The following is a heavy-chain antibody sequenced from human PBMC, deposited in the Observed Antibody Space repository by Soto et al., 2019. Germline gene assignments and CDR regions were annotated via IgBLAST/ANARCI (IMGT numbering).Heavy chain of an antibody. CDR2: INPSGGST. CDR1: GYTFTSYY. J-gene: IGHJ3*02. D-gene: IGHD3-9*01. V-gene: IGHV1-46*01. Sequence: ASVKVSCKASGYTFTSYYMHWVRQAPGQGLEWMGIINPSGGSTSYAQKFQGRVTMTRDTSTSTVYMELSSLRSEDTAVYYCARPPYDILTGLGGSNAFDIWGQGTMVTVSS. CDR3: ARPPYDILTGLGGSNAFDI.